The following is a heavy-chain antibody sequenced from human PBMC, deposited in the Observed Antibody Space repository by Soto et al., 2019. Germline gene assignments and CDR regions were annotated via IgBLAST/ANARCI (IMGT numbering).Heavy chain of an antibody. D-gene: IGHD2-8*01. CDR1: GYSFTTFY. Sequence: QVQLVQSGAEAKKPGASVNVSCVASGYSFTTFYMHWVRQAPGQGPEWMGKINPSDGTTSYAQKFQGRVTLTRDTSTTTVFMELNSLRSDDTAVYYCARGYCTTTCDPWLDPWGQGTLVTVSS. V-gene: IGHV1-46*03. CDR2: INPSDGTT. J-gene: IGHJ5*02. CDR3: ARGYCTTTCDPWLDP.